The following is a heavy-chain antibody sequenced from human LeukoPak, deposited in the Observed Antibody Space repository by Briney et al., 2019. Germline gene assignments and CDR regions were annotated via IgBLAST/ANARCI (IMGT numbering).Heavy chain of an antibody. J-gene: IGHJ5*02. Sequence: SQTLSLTCTVSGGSISSGDYYWSWIRQPPGKGLEWIGYIYYSGSTYYNPSLKSRVTISVDTSKNQFSLKLRSVPAADTAVYYCARGGPYMVALGTWGQGTLVTVSS. CDR2: IYYSGST. V-gene: IGHV4-30-4*08. CDR3: ARGGPYMVALGT. CDR1: GGSISSGDYY. D-gene: IGHD5-12*01.